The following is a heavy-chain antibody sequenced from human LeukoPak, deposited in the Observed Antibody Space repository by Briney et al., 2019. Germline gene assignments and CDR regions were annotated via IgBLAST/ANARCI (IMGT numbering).Heavy chain of an antibody. J-gene: IGHJ4*02. CDR1: GFTFSSYA. CDR3: AKLGRDIVVVPAAFSDY. Sequence: GGSLRLSCAASGFTFSSYAMSWVRQAPGKGLEWVSAISGSGGSTYYADSVKGRFTISRDNSKNTLYLQMNSLRAEDTAVYYCAKLGRDIVVVPAAFSDYWGQGTLVTVSS. CDR2: ISGSGGST. D-gene: IGHD2-2*01. V-gene: IGHV3-23*01.